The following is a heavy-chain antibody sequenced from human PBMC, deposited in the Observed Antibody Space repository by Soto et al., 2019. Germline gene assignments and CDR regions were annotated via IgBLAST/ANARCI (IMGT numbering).Heavy chain of an antibody. CDR1: GGTFSSYA. D-gene: IGHD3-16*01. V-gene: IGHV1-69*06. Sequence: SVKVSCKASGGTFSSYAISWVRQAPGQGLEWMGGIIPIFGTANYAQKFQGRVTITADKSTSTAYMELSSLRSEDTAVYYCARGGPDLATIGSFDYWGQGTLVTVSS. J-gene: IGHJ4*02. CDR2: IIPIFGTA. CDR3: ARGGPDLATIGSFDY.